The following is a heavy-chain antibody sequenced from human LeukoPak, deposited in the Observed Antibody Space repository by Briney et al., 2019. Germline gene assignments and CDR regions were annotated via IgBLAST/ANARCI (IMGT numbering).Heavy chain of an antibody. V-gene: IGHV1-46*01. CDR1: GYTFTRYY. CDR3: ARGGYGDYYYYYYMTS. CDR2: INPSGGST. Sequence: GASVKVSCKASGYTFTRYYIHWVRQAPGQGLEWMGTINPSGGSTSYAQKFQGRLTVTRDKSTSTAYMELSSLRSEDTAVYYCARGGYGDYYYYYYMTSGAKGPRSPSP. D-gene: IGHD4-17*01. J-gene: IGHJ6*03.